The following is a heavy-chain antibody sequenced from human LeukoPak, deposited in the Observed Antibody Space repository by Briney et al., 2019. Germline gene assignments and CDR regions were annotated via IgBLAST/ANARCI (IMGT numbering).Heavy chain of an antibody. CDR2: INHSGST. V-gene: IGHV4-34*01. D-gene: IGHD3-10*01. Sequence: PSETLSLTCAVYGGSFSGYYWSWIRQPPRKGLEWIGEINHSGSTNYNPSLKSRVTISVDTSKNQFSLKLSSVTAADTAVYYCASSYGSGPLDYWGQGTLVTVSS. CDR3: ASSYGSGPLDY. J-gene: IGHJ4*02. CDR1: GGSFSGYY.